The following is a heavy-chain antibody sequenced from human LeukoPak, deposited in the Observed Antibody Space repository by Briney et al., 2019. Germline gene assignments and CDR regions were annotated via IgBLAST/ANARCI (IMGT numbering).Heavy chain of an antibody. CDR3: ARDAPSWSRGY. V-gene: IGHV3-21*01. CDR2: IGRSASYM. J-gene: IGHJ4*02. D-gene: IGHD2-15*01. Sequence: GGSLRLSCAASGFTFSGHSMSWVRQAPGQGLEWVSTIGRSASYMYYADSLKGRFTISRDNAKNSLYLQMNSLRAEDTAVYYCARDAPSWSRGYWGQGTLVTVSS. CDR1: GFTFSGHS.